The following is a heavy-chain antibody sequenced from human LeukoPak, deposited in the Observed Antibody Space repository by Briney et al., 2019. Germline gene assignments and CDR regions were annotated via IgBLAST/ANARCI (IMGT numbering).Heavy chain of an antibody. Sequence: GASVKVSCKVSGYTLTELSMHWVRQAPGKGLEWMGGFDPEDGETIYAQKFQDRVTMTEDTSTDTAYMELSSLRSEDTAVYYCATPAIKHYYYGMDVWGQGTTVTVSS. CDR3: ATPAIKHYYYGMDV. CDR1: GYTLTELS. V-gene: IGHV1-24*01. CDR2: FDPEDGET. J-gene: IGHJ6*02.